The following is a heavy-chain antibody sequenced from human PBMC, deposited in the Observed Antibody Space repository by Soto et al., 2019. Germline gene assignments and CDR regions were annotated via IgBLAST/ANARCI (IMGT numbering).Heavy chain of an antibody. Sequence: SVKVSSKASGGTFSSYTISWVRQAPGQGLEWMGRIIPILGIANYAQKFQGRVTITADKSTSTAYMELSSLRSEDTAVYYCAKEGREYSSSWYMGHGYYYGMDVWGQGTTVTVSS. V-gene: IGHV1-69*04. CDR1: GGTFSSYT. J-gene: IGHJ6*02. CDR2: IIPILGIA. CDR3: AKEGREYSSSWYMGHGYYYGMDV. D-gene: IGHD6-13*01.